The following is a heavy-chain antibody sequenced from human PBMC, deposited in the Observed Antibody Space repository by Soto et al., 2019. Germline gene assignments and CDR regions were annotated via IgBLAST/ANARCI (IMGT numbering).Heavy chain of an antibody. CDR2: IYYSGST. V-gene: IGHV4-61*01. J-gene: IGHJ3*02. CDR1: GGSVSSDSYY. Sequence: QVQLQESGPGLVKPSETLSLTCTVSGGSVSSDSYYWSWIRQPPGKGLEWIGYIYYSGSTNYNPSHKSRATISVDTSKNQFSLKLSSVTAADTAVYYCARDGGDAANDAIDIWGQGTMVTVSS. CDR3: ARDGGDAANDAIDI. D-gene: IGHD3-16*01.